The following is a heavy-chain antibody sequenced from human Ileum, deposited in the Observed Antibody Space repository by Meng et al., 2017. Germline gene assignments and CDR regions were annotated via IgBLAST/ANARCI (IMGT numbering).Heavy chain of an antibody. V-gene: IGHV4-4*02. D-gene: IGHD4-23*01. CDR3: ARHGGYSQDF. CDR2: ISHSGSA. Sequence: APLQEPGTALLRPSVPLPLTCAVSSGSISSNTYWSWVRQPPGKGLEWIGQISHSGSAYYNPSLKSRVTMSVDKSKSQFSLMLTSVTAADTAIYYCARHGGYSQDFWGQGTLVTVSS. CDR1: SGSISSNTY. J-gene: IGHJ4*02.